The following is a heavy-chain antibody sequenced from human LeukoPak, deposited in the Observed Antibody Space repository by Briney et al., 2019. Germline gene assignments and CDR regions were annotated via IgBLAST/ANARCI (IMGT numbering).Heavy chain of an antibody. V-gene: IGHV3-7*01. CDR1: GFTFSSYW. Sequence: AGGSLRLSCAASGFTFSSYWMSWVRQAPGKGLEWVANINQDGSEKYYVDSVKGRFTISRDNVKNSLYLQMNSLRAEDTAVYYCAREGCSGGSCYHNWFDPWGQGTLVTVSS. CDR2: INQDGSEK. CDR3: AREGCSGGSCYHNWFDP. J-gene: IGHJ5*02. D-gene: IGHD2-15*01.